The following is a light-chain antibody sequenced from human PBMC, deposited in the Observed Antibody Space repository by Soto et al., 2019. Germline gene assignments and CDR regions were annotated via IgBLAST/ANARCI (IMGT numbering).Light chain of an antibody. CDR2: AAS. V-gene: IGKV1-9*01. CDR1: QGITSY. Sequence: IQLTQSPSSLSASVGDRVTITCRASQGITSYLAWYQKKPGKAPKLLIYAASTLQSGVPSRFSGSGSGTDFTLTVSSLQSEDFAVYYCQQYHNWPMTFGQGTRLEIK. CDR3: QQYHNWPMT. J-gene: IGKJ5*01.